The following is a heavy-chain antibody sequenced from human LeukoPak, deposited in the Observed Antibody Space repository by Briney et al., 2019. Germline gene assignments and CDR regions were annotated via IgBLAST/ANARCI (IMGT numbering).Heavy chain of an antibody. V-gene: IGHV3-23*01. D-gene: IGHD2-21*02. CDR3: ARGLAYCGGDCYPELAY. Sequence: GGSLRLSCAASGFTLSSYAMTWVRQAPGKGLEWVSDIGDSGATTYYADSVKGRFTISRDNAKNSLYLQMNSLRAEDTAVYYCARGLAYCGGDCYPELAYWGQGTLVTVSS. J-gene: IGHJ4*02. CDR1: GFTLSSYA. CDR2: IGDSGATT.